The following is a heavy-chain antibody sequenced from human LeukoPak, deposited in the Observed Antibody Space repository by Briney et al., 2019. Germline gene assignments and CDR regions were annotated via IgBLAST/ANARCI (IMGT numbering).Heavy chain of an antibody. CDR1: GGTFSSYA. Sequence: RASVKVSCKASGGTFSSYAISWVRQAPGQGLEWMGGIIPIFGTANYAQKSQGRVTITTDESTSTAYMELSSRRSEDTAVYYCARDAYYSNYDHLRGYYYYYMDVWGKGTTVTVSS. J-gene: IGHJ6*03. CDR3: ARDAYYSNYDHLRGYYYYYMDV. CDR2: IIPIFGTA. V-gene: IGHV1-69*05. D-gene: IGHD4-11*01.